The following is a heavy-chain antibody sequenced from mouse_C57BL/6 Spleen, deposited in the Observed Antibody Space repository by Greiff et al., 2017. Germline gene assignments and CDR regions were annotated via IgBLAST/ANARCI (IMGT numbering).Heavy chain of an antibody. CDR2: IDPDSGDT. V-gene: IGHV1-72*01. J-gene: IGHJ2*01. CDR1: GYTFTGYW. CDR3: SRNDYYGSQDY. D-gene: IGHD1-1*01. Sequence: QVQLQQPGAELVKPGASVKLSCTASGYTFTGYWMHWVKQRPGRGLEWIGRIDPDSGDTKYNEKFKGKATLTIDKPSSTAYMQLSSLTSEDAAVYDCSRNDYYGSQDYWGQGTTLTVSS.